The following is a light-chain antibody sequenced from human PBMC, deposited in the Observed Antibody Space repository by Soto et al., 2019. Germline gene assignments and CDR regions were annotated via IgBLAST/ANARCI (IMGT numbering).Light chain of an antibody. CDR1: QSVSSY. CDR3: QQSYNTPYT. CDR2: DAS. V-gene: IGKV1-39*01. Sequence: DIQMTQSPSSLSASVGDRVTITCRASQSVSSYLNWYQQKPGKAPNLMIYDASSLQSGVPSRFSGSGSGTAFTLTISSLQPEDFATYYCQQSYNTPYTFGQGTELEIK. J-gene: IGKJ2*01.